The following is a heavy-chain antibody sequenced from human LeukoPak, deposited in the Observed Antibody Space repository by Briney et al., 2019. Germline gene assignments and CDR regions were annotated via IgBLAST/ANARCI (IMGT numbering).Heavy chain of an antibody. J-gene: IGHJ4*02. Sequence: SETLSLTCTVSGDSISTSSYYWGWIRQPPGKGLESLGSIYYGGSTYYNPSLKSRVTISVDTPKNQFSLNLYSVTAADTAVFYCARSYYYDYRQIDYWGQGTLVTVSS. CDR3: ARSYYYDYRQIDY. CDR1: GDSISTSSYY. V-gene: IGHV4-39*01. D-gene: IGHD3-22*01. CDR2: IYYGGST.